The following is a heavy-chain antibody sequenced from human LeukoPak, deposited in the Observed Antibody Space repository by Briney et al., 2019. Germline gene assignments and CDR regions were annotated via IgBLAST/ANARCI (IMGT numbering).Heavy chain of an antibody. D-gene: IGHD4-4*01. CDR3: ARVRLRYTVTDYYFDY. J-gene: IGHJ4*02. Sequence: GGSLRLSCAASGFTFSSYGMHWVRQAPGKGLEWVAVISYDGSNKYYADSVKGRFTISRDNSKNTLYLQMNSLRAEDTAVYYCARVRLRYTVTDYYFDYWGQGTLVTVSS. CDR1: GFTFSSYG. CDR2: ISYDGSNK. V-gene: IGHV3-30*03.